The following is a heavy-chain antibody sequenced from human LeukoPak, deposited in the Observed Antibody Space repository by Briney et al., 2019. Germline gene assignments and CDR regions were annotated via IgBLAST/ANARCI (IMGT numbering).Heavy chain of an antibody. CDR2: IYYSGST. D-gene: IGHD3-10*01. Sequence: SETLSLTCTVSGGSISSSSYYWGWIRQPPGKGLEWIGSIYYSGSTYYNPSLKSRVTISVGRSKNQFSLKLSSVTAADTAVYYCARVPSMVRGGTYYYYGMDVWGQGTTVTVSS. CDR1: GGSISSSSYY. CDR3: ARVPSMVRGGTYYYYGMDV. V-gene: IGHV4-39*07. J-gene: IGHJ6*02.